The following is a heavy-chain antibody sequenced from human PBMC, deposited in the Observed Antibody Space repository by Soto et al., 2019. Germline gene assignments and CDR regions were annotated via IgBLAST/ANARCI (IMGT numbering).Heavy chain of an antibody. D-gene: IGHD3-22*01. CDR2: IYSGGST. Sequence: EVQLVESGGGLIQPGGSLRLSCAASGFTVSSNYMSWVRQAPGKGLEWVSVIYSGGSTYYADSVKGRFTISRDNSKNTLYIQMNSLRDEDTAVYYCARDGNYDSSGYRDYWGQGTLVTVSS. J-gene: IGHJ4*02. CDR1: GFTVSSNY. CDR3: ARDGNYDSSGYRDY. V-gene: IGHV3-53*01.